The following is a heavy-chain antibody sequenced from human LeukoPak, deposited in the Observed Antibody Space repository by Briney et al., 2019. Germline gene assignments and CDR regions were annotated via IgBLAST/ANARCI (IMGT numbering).Heavy chain of an antibody. D-gene: IGHD6-19*01. CDR1: GDSINTSY. CDR3: ARLVEYTTGWYRSYHFDS. J-gene: IGHJ4*02. V-gene: IGHV4-4*09. CDR2: INSIGST. Sequence: SETLSLTCRVSGDSINTSYWSWIRQPPGQALEWIGYINSIGSTNYNPSLKSRVTMSVDTSEKQFSLQLTSVTAADTALYYCARLVEYTTGWYRSYHFDSWGQGTLVTVSS.